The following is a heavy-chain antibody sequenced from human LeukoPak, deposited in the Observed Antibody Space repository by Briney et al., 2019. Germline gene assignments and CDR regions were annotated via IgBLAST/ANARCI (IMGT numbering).Heavy chain of an antibody. CDR1: EVSTYA. J-gene: IGHJ4*02. CDR2: ISGGSGST. CDR3: ARDKAAGWYATFEY. V-gene: IGHV3-23*01. D-gene: IGHD6-19*01. Sequence: GGALRLSCAASEVSTYAMIWVRQAPGKGLAWVSAISGGSGSTYYADSVKGRFTISRDNSKNTLFLQLNSLRVEDSAVYYCARDKAAGWYATFEYWRQGPLVTVPS.